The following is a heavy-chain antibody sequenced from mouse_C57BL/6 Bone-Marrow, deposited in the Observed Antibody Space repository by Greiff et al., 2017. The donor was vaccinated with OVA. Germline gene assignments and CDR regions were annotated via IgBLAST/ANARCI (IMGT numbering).Heavy chain of an antibody. J-gene: IGHJ4*01. Sequence: QVQLQQPGAELVKPGASVKMSCKASGYTFTSYWITWVKPRPGQGLEWIGDIYPGSGRTNYNEKFKSKATLTVDTSSSTAYMQLSSLTSEDSAVYYCARSGITTVEGDFAMVYWGQGTSVTVSS. CDR1: GYTFTSYW. V-gene: IGHV1-55*01. CDR2: IYPGSGRT. CDR3: ARSGITTVEGDFAMVY. D-gene: IGHD1-1*01.